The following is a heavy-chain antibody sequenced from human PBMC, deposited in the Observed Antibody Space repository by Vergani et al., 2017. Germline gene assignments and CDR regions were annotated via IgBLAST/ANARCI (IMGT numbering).Heavy chain of an antibody. D-gene: IGHD6-19*01. V-gene: IGHV4-59*01. CDR2: IYKSGSS. CDR1: DGSISDYY. J-gene: IGHJ3*02. Sequence: QVQLQESGPGLVKSSETLSLTCTVSDGSISDYYWNWLRQPPGEGLEWIGYIYKSGSSTYNPSLKGRVTISADTSKNQFSLKLTSVTAADTALYYCARDRGYSTGWYSAFDIWGQGTMVTVSS. CDR3: ARDRGYSTGWYSAFDI.